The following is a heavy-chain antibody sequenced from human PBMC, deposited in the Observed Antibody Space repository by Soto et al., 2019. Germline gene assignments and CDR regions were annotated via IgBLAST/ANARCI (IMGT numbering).Heavy chain of an antibody. CDR2: ISSSSSTI. V-gene: IGHV3-48*02. CDR3: ARVRYDSSGYYPHPYYYGMDV. D-gene: IGHD3-22*01. CDR1: VFTFISYS. J-gene: IGHJ6*02. Sequence: GWSLRLSCAASVFTFISYSMNWVRQAPGKGLEWVSYISSSSSTIYYADSVKGRFTISRDNAKNSLYLQMNSLRDEDTAVYYCARVRYDSSGYYPHPYYYGMDVWGQGTTVTVSS.